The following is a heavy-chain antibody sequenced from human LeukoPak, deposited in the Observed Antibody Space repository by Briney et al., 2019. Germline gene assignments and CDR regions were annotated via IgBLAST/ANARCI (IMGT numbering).Heavy chain of an antibody. D-gene: IGHD3-22*01. J-gene: IGHJ4*02. Sequence: APVNVSCTASGYTFTSYGISWVRQAPGQGLEWMGWISAYNGNTNYAQKLQGRVTMTTDTSTSTAYMELRSLRSDDTAVYYCARVGYDSSGYYYDDYWGQGTLVTVSS. CDR2: ISAYNGNT. V-gene: IGHV1-18*01. CDR1: GYTFTSYG. CDR3: ARVGYDSSGYYYDDY.